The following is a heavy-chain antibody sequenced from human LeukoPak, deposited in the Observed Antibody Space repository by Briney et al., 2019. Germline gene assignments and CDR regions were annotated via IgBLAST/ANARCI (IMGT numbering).Heavy chain of an antibody. Sequence: GGSLRLSCAASGFTFSSYSMNWVRQAPGKGLEWVSSISSSSSYIYYADSVKGRFTISRDNAKNSLYLQMNSLRAEDTAVYYCARLSSDYGDYQRLYYYYGMDVWGQGTTVTVSS. J-gene: IGHJ6*02. CDR2: ISSSSSYI. CDR3: ARLSSDYGDYQRLYYYYGMDV. V-gene: IGHV3-21*01. CDR1: GFTFSSYS. D-gene: IGHD4-17*01.